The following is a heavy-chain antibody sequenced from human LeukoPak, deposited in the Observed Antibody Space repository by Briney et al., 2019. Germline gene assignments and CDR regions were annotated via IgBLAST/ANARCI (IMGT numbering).Heavy chain of an antibody. CDR1: GYSISSGYY. CDR3: ARADSNYYYYCYMDV. J-gene: IGHJ6*03. V-gene: IGHV4-38-2*01. Sequence: ASETLSLTCAVSGYSISSGYYWGWIRQPPGKGLEWIGSIYHSGSTYYNPSLKSRVTITVDTSKNQFSLKLSSVTAADTAVYYCARADSNYYYYCYMDVWGKGTTVTVSS. D-gene: IGHD3-22*01. CDR2: IYHSGST.